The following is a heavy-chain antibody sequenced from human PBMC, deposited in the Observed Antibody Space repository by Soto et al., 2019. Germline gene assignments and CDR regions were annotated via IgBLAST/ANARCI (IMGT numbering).Heavy chain of an antibody. D-gene: IGHD2-15*01. J-gene: IGHJ4*02. CDR2: VSIGGST. V-gene: IGHV3-23*01. Sequence: HPGGSLRLSCAASGFTFSSYAMGWVRQGPGKGLEWVAVVSIGGSTHYADSVRGRFTISRGNSKNTLSLQMNSLTAEDTAVYFCAKRRGAGGHFDYWGQGALVTVSS. CDR3: AKRRGAGGHFDY. CDR1: GFTFSSYA.